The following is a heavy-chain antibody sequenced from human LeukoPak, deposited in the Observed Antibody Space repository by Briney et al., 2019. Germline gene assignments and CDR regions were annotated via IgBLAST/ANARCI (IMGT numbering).Heavy chain of an antibody. V-gene: IGHV3-30*04. J-gene: IGHJ3*02. CDR1: GFTFSSYA. Sequence: PGRSLRLSCAASGFTFSSYAMHWVRQAPGKGLEWVAVISYDGSNKYYADSVKGRFTISRDNSKNTLYLQMNSLRAEDTAVYYYARSRWFENDAFDIWGQGTMVTVSS. CDR3: ARSRWFENDAFDI. D-gene: IGHD3-10*01. CDR2: ISYDGSNK.